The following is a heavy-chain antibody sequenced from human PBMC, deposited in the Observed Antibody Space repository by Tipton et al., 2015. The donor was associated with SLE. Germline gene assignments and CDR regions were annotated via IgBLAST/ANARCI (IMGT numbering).Heavy chain of an antibody. CDR2: ISSSSNYI. V-gene: IGHV3-21*01. CDR1: GFTFSSYA. J-gene: IGHJ4*02. Sequence: GSLRLSCAASGFTFSSYAMSWVRQAPGKGLEWVSSISSSSNYIYYADSMKGRFTISRDNSKNTLYLQMNSLRAEDTAVYYCARVPDYYDSTGSFDYWGQGTLVTVSS. CDR3: ARVPDYYDSTGSFDY. D-gene: IGHD3-22*01.